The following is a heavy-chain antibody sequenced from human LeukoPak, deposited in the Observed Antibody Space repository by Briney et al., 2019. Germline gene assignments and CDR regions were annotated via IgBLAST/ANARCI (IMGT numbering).Heavy chain of an antibody. CDR3: AKVQYYYDSSGYWWDY. Sequence: PGRSLRLSCAASGFTFSSYGMHWVRQAPGKGLEWVAVISYDGSNKYYADSVKGRFTISRDNSKNTLYLQMNSLRAEDTAVYYCAKVQYYYDSSGYWWDYWGQGTLVTVSS. D-gene: IGHD3-22*01. J-gene: IGHJ4*02. V-gene: IGHV3-30*18. CDR1: GFTFSSYG. CDR2: ISYDGSNK.